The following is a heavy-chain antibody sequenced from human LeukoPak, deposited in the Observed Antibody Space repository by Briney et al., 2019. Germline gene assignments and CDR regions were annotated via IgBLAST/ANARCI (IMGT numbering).Heavy chain of an antibody. Sequence: SVKVSCKASGGTFSSYAISWVRQAPGQGLEWMGRIIPILGIANHAQKFQGRVTITADKSTSTAYMELSSLRSEDTAVYYCATSMGCSSTSCYIDYYYYMDVWGKGTTVTVSS. D-gene: IGHD2-2*02. CDR2: IIPILGIA. CDR1: GGTFSSYA. CDR3: ATSMGCSSTSCYIDYYYYMDV. J-gene: IGHJ6*03. V-gene: IGHV1-69*04.